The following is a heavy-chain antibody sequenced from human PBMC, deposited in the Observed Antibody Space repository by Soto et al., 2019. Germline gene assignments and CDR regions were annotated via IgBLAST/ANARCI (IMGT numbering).Heavy chain of an antibody. CDR3: AIQRRLSAVTTGRITFDI. Sequence: GGSLRLSCAASGFTFSSYWMHWVRQAPGKGLVWVSRINSDGSSTNYADSVKGRFTISRDNAKNTLYLQMNSLTAEDTAVYYCAIQRRLSAVTTGRITFDIRGQGTMVTVSS. D-gene: IGHD4-17*01. CDR2: INSDGSST. V-gene: IGHV3-74*01. CDR1: GFTFSSYW. J-gene: IGHJ3*02.